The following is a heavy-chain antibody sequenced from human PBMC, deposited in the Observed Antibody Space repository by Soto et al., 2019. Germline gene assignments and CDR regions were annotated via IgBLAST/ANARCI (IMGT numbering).Heavy chain of an antibody. CDR1: GFTFSSYA. V-gene: IGHV3-23*01. CDR3: AKWGPGTFGGVIVQLYFFDF. D-gene: IGHD3-16*02. CDR2: ISGSGGST. Sequence: EVQLLESGGGLVQPGGSLRLSCAASGFTFSSYAMSWVRQAPGKGLEWVSAISGSGGSTYYADSVKGRFTISRDNSKNTMFLHMNSLRAEDTALYYCAKWGPGTFGGVIVQLYFFDFWGQGTLVTVFS. J-gene: IGHJ4*02.